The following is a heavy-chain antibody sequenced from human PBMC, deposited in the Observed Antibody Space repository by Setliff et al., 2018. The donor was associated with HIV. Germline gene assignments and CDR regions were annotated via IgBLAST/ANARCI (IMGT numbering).Heavy chain of an antibody. CDR3: ARDRSSGRGYYYYYYMDV. J-gene: IGHJ6*03. Sequence: SETLSLTCTVSGGSISSYYWSWIRQSPGKGLEWIGYIYYSGSTNYNPSLKSRVTISVDTSKNQFSLKLSSVTAADTAVYYCARDRSSGRGYYYYYYMDVWGKGTTVTVSS. D-gene: IGHD6-19*01. CDR2: IYYSGST. CDR1: GGSISSYY. V-gene: IGHV4-59*01.